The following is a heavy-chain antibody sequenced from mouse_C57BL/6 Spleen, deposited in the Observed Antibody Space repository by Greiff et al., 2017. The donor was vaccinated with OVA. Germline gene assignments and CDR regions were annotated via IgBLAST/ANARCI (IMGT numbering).Heavy chain of an antibody. Sequence: QVQLQQSGAELVMPGASVKLSCKASGYTFTSYWMHWVKQRPGQGLEWIGEIDPSDSYTNYNQKFKGKSTLTVDKSSSTAYMQLSSLTSEDSAVYYCARTYGSSCGYFDVWGTGTTVTVSS. V-gene: IGHV1-69*01. D-gene: IGHD1-1*01. CDR1: GYTFTSYW. CDR2: IDPSDSYT. CDR3: ARTYGSSCGYFDV. J-gene: IGHJ1*03.